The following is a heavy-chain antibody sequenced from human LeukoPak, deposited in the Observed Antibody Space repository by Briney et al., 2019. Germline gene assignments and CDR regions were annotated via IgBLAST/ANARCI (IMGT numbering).Heavy chain of an antibody. V-gene: IGHV1-69*13. CDR3: ARGGRFLEWLPRHP. CDR1: GGTFSSYA. CDR2: IIPIFGTA. Sequence: ASVKVSCKASGGTFSSYAISWVRQAPGQGLEWMGGIIPIFGTANYAQKFQGRVTITADESTSTAYMELSSLRSEDAAVYYCARGGRFLEWLPRHPWGQGTLVTVSS. D-gene: IGHD3-3*01. J-gene: IGHJ5*02.